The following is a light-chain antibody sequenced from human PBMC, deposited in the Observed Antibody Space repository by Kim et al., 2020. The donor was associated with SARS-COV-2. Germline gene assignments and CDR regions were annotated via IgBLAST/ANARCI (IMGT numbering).Light chain of an antibody. Sequence: LSASVGDRVTIPCRASQTISTWLAWYQQKPGKVPYLLIYKASTLNSGVPSRFSGSGSGTEFTLTISSLQPDDFATYYCQQYNTYSYTFGQGTKLEI. CDR2: KAS. CDR3: QQYNTYSYT. CDR1: QTISTW. J-gene: IGKJ2*01. V-gene: IGKV1-5*03.